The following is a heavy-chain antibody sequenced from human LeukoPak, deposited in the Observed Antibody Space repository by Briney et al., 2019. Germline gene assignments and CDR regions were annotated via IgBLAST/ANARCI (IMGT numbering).Heavy chain of an antibody. D-gene: IGHD2/OR15-2a*01. CDR2: INGRGDNT. J-gene: IGHJ5*02. Sequence: QPGGSLRLSCAASGFTFSSYAMNWVRQAPGKGLECVSAINGRGDNTYYADSVKGRVTISRDNSKSTLFLQMHSLRAEDTAIYYCAKDRVSPGFNLFDPWGQGTLVTVSS. CDR1: GFTFSSYA. V-gene: IGHV3-23*01. CDR3: AKDRVSPGFNLFDP.